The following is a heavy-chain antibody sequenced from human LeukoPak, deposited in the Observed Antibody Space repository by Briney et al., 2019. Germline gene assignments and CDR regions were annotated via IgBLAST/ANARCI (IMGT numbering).Heavy chain of an antibody. Sequence: GGSLRLSGAASGFTFSSYAMSWVRQAPGKGLEWVSSFSASVGSTYSADSVKGRSTIFRDNSKNTLYLQMNSLRAEDTAVYYCAKDLVRGVMRYYYYYYMDVWGKGTTVTVSS. V-gene: IGHV3-23*01. J-gene: IGHJ6*03. CDR3: AKDLVRGVMRYYYYYYMDV. D-gene: IGHD3-10*01. CDR2: FSASVGST. CDR1: GFTFSSYA.